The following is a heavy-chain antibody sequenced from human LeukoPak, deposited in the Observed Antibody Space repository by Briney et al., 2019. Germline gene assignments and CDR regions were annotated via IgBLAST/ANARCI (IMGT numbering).Heavy chain of an antibody. CDR3: AREGTPGAASDI. CDR2: IYYSGST. CDR1: GGSISSYY. D-gene: IGHD1-1*01. Sequence: SETLSLTCTVSGGSISSYYWSWIRQPPGKGLEWIGYIYYSGSTNYNPSLKSRVTISVDTSKNQFSLKLSSVTAADTAVYYCAREGTPGAASDIWGQGTMVTVSS. J-gene: IGHJ3*02. V-gene: IGHV4-59*01.